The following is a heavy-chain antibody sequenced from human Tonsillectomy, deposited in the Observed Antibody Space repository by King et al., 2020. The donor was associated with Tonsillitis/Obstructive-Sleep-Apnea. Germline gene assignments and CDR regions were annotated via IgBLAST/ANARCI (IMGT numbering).Heavy chain of an antibody. CDR3: AGGPYDSSGYYYEGVGFDH. CDR2: IDPSDSYT. Sequence: QLVQSGAEVKKPGESLRISCKGSGYSFTSYWISWVRQMPGKGLEWMGRIDPSDSYTNYSPSFQGHVTISADKSISTAYLQWSSLKASDTAMYYCAGGPYDSSGYYYEGVGFDHWGQGTLVTVSS. D-gene: IGHD3-22*01. J-gene: IGHJ4*02. V-gene: IGHV5-10-1*03. CDR1: GYSFTSYW.